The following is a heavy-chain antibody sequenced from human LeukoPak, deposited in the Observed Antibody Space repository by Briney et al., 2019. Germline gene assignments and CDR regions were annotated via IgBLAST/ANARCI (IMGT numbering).Heavy chain of an antibody. CDR1: GYTFTSYG. CDR3: ARVPLDYYGSGSPAEADY. D-gene: IGHD3-10*01. J-gene: IGHJ4*02. V-gene: IGHV1-18*01. CDR2: ISAYNGNT. Sequence: ASVKVSCKASGYTFTSYGISWVRQAPGQGLEWMGWISAYNGNTNYAQKLQGRVTMTTDTSTSTAYMALRSLRSDDTAVYYCARVPLDYYGSGSPAEADYWGQGTLVTVSS.